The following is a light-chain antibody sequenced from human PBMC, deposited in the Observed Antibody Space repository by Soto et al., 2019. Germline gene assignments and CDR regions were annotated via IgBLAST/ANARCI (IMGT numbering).Light chain of an antibody. V-gene: IGKV3-20*01. CDR2: GVS. CDR3: QQYGRSPPWT. J-gene: IGKJ1*01. CDR1: QSVGNN. Sequence: EIVMTQSPGSLSVSPGERVTLSCRASQSVGNNLAWHQHKPGQAPRLLIYGVSTRATGIPDRFSGSGSGTDFTLTINRLEPEDFAVYYCQQYGRSPPWTFGQGTKVDIK.